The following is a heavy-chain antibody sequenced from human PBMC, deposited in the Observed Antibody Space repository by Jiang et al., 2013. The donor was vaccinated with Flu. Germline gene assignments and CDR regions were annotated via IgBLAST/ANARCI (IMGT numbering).Heavy chain of an antibody. CDR3: ARASLGFGVGYTYYYYYGMDV. D-gene: IGHD3-3*01. CDR2: ISAYNGNT. V-gene: IGHV1-18*01. J-gene: IGHJ6*04. Sequence: VQLVESGAEVKKPGASVKVSCKASGYTFISYGISWVRQAPGQGLEWMGWISAYNGNTNYAQKLQGRVTMTTDTSTSTAYMELRRLRSDDTAVYYCARASLGFGVGYTYYYYYGMDVWGKGTTVTVSS. CDR1: GYTFISYG.